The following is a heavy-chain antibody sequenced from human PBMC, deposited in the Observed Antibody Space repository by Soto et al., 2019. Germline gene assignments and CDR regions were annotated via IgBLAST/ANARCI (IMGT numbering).Heavy chain of an antibody. J-gene: IGHJ6*02. CDR3: TTGSVEGV. Sequence: DVQLVESGGGLVKPGGSLRLSCAASGFTFYNSWMNWVRQAPGKGLEWVGRIKRNSDGGRTDYAAPVKGRFTISRDDSENMLYLQMNSLKTEDTAVYYCTTGSVEGVWGQGTTVSVSS. CDR2: IKRNSDGGRT. V-gene: IGHV3-15*07. D-gene: IGHD2-15*01. CDR1: GFTFYNSW.